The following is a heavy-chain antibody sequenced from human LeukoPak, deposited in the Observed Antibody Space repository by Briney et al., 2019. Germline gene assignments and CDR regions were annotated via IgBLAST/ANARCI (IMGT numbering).Heavy chain of an antibody. CDR1: GFTFSSYW. D-gene: IGHD1-26*01. V-gene: IGHV3-74*01. CDR2: INSDGSST. Sequence: PGGSLRLSCAASGFTFSSYWMHWVRQAPGKGLVWVSRINSDGSSTSYADSVKGRFTISRGNAKNTLYLQMNSLRAEDTAVYYCARDSGSYYSDYCYGMDVWGQGTTVTVSS. CDR3: ARDSGSYYSDYCYGMDV. J-gene: IGHJ6*02.